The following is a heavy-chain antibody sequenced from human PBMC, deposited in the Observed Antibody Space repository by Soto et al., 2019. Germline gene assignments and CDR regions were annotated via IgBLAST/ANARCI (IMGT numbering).Heavy chain of an antibody. CDR2: LNHSITT. CDR3: ARRTPGGAATYYNYWFDP. Sequence: ASVTLSLTCSVYPGSFSGYSWTWIRQPPWRGQEWIGDLNHSITTNYNPSLKSRVTISVDTSKNQFSLKFSSVTAADTAVYYCARRTPGGAATYYNYWFDPWGQGTRGAVSS. D-gene: IGHD3-10*01. CDR1: PGSFSGYS. J-gene: IGHJ5*02. V-gene: IGHV4-34*01.